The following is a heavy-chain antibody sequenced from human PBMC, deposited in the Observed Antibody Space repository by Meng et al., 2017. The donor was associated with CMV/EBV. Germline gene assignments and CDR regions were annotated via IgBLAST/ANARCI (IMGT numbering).Heavy chain of an antibody. Sequence: SVQVSCKASGGTFSSYAISWVRQAPGQGLEWMGGIIPILGIANYAQKFQGRVTITADKSTSTAYMELSSLRSEDTAVYYCERDYTTGYYYYYGMDVWGQGTTVTVSS. V-gene: IGHV1-69*10. J-gene: IGHJ6*02. CDR2: IIPILGIA. D-gene: IGHD3-9*01. CDR1: GGTFSSYA. CDR3: ERDYTTGYYYYYGMDV.